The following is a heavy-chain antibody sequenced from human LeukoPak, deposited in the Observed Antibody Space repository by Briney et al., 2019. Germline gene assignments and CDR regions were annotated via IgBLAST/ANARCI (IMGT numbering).Heavy chain of an antibody. D-gene: IGHD3-10*01. V-gene: IGHV5-51*01. CDR2: IYPGDSDT. Sequence: LGKSLKIPCKGSGYSFTSYWIGWVRQMPGKGLEWMGIIYPGDSDTRYSPSFQGQVTISADKSISTAYLQWSSLKASDTAMYYCARQNRRSGSYSRYFDYWGQGTLVTVSS. CDR1: GYSFTSYW. CDR3: ARQNRRSGSYSRYFDY. J-gene: IGHJ4*02.